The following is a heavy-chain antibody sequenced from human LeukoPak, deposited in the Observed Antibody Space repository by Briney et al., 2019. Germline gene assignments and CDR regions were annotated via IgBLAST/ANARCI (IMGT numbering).Heavy chain of an antibody. CDR3: ASGGIGARDRGMDV. CDR2: IYSGGST. Sequence: PSETLSLTCTVSGGSISSYYWSWIRQPAGKGLEWIGRIYSGGSTSYNPSLMSRVTMSVDTSKKQFSLKLSSVTAADTAVYYCASGGIGARDRGMDVWGQGTTVTVSS. J-gene: IGHJ6*02. CDR1: GGSISSYY. D-gene: IGHD1-26*01. V-gene: IGHV4-4*07.